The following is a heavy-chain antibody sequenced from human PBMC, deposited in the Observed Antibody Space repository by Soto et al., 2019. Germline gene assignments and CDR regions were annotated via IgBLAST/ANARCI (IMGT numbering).Heavy chain of an antibody. V-gene: IGHV3-33*01. CDR3: ARDFGKYCSGGSCRAFDY. J-gene: IGHJ4*02. CDR2: IWYDGSNK. Sequence: TGGSLRLSCAASGFTFSSYGMHWVRQAPGKGLEWVAVIWYDGSNKYYADSVKGRFTISRDNSKNTLYLQMNSLRAEDTAVYYCARDFGKYCSGGSCRAFDYWGQGTLVTVSS. CDR1: GFTFSSYG. D-gene: IGHD2-15*01.